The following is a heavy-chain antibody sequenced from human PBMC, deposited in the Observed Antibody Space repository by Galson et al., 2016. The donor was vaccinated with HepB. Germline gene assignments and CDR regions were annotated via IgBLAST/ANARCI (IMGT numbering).Heavy chain of an antibody. CDR1: GFTFSDNY. D-gene: IGHD1-26*01. CDR3: TKATPKADWEYSGSYSDS. CDR2: ISSSGSFT. V-gene: IGHV3-11*01. Sequence: SLRLSCAASGFTFSDNYMSWIRQAPGKGLEWISYISSSGSFTYYADSVKGRVTISRDNAKKSLCLQVNSLRAEDTAIYYCTKATPKADWEYSGSYSDSWGQGTLVTVSS. J-gene: IGHJ4*02.